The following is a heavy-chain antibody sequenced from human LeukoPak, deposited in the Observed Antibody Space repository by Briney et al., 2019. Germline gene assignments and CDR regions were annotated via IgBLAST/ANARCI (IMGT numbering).Heavy chain of an antibody. J-gene: IGHJ6*03. CDR1: GFTLSSYA. CDR2: ISVSGNT. V-gene: IGHV3-23*01. Sequence: GGSLRLSCAASGFTLSSYAMRWVRQGPGKGLEWVSAISVSGNTYHADSVKGRFTISRDSSKNTLYLQMNSLRAGDAAVYYCARAKKNYYYDSSGYYGTGYYYMDVWGKGTTVTISS. CDR3: ARAKKNYYYDSSGYYGTGYYYMDV. D-gene: IGHD3-22*01.